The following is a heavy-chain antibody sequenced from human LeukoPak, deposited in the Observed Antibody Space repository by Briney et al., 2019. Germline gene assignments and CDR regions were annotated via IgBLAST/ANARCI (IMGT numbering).Heavy chain of an antibody. D-gene: IGHD3-22*01. J-gene: IGHJ4*02. CDR3: ASDPKLNYYDSSGPVDY. CDR2: ISAYNGNT. V-gene: IGHV1-18*01. CDR1: GYTFPSYG. Sequence: ASVKVSCKASGYTFPSYGISWVRQAPGQGLEWLGWISAYNGNTNCAQKLQGRVTMTTDTSTSTAYMELRSLRSDDTAVYYCASDPKLNYYDSSGPVDYWGQGTLVTVSS.